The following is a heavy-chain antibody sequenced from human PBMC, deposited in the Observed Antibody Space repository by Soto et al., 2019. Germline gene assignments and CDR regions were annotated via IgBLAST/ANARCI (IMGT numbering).Heavy chain of an antibody. D-gene: IGHD2-15*01. CDR2: ITGSGGST. Sequence: EVQLLESGGDLVQPGGSLRLSCAASGFNFSTYAMSWVRQAPVKGLEWVSGITGSGGSTYYADSVKGRFTISRDNSKNTLILQMSSLRAEDTAVYYCAKAGGDCSGGSCYSGQCDYWCQGTLVTVSS. V-gene: IGHV3-23*01. CDR1: GFNFSTYA. CDR3: AKAGGDCSGGSCYSGQCDY. J-gene: IGHJ4*02.